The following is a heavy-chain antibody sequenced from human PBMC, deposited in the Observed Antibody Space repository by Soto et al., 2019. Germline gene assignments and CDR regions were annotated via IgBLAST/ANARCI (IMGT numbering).Heavy chain of an antibody. D-gene: IGHD6-13*01. J-gene: IGHJ4*02. CDR3: ARGRRSSWYTFDY. CDR1: GFTFSSYS. V-gene: IGHV3-48*02. Sequence: HPGGSLRLSCAASGFTFSSYSMNWVRQAPGKGLEWVSYISSSSSTIYYAESVKGRFTISRDNAKNSLYLQMNSLRDEDTAVYYCARGRRSSWYTFDYWGQGTLVTVSS. CDR2: ISSSSSTI.